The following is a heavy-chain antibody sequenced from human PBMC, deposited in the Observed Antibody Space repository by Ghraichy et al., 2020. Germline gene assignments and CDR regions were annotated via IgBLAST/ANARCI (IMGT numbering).Heavy chain of an antibody. V-gene: IGHV3-21*01. CDR1: GFTFSSYS. D-gene: IGHD5-18*01. J-gene: IGHJ4*02. CDR2: ISSSSSYI. Sequence: GESLNISCAASGFTFSSYSMNWVRQAPGKGLEWVSSISSSSSYIYYADSVKGRFTISRDNAKNSLYLQMNSLRAEDTAVYYCARGERGYSYGYLIHWGQGTLVTVSS. CDR3: ARGERGYSYGYLIH.